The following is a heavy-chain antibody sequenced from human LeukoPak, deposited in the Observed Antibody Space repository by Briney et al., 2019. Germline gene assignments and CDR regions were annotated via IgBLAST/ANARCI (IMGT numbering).Heavy chain of an antibody. CDR3: AKGVYGDSYAFDI. CDR2: ISDSGSST. V-gene: IGHV3-23*01. J-gene: IGHJ3*02. Sequence: GGSLRLSCAASGFTFSSYAMNWVRQAPGKGLEWVSTISDSGSSTYYADSVKGRFTISRDNSKNTLYLQMNSLRVEGTAVYYCAKGVYGDSYAFDIWGLGTLVTVSS. CDR1: GFTFSSYA. D-gene: IGHD4-17*01.